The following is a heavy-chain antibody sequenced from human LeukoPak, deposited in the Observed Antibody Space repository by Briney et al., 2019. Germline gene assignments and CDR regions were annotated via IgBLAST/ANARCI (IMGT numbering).Heavy chain of an antibody. D-gene: IGHD3-9*01. CDR2: ISSTSSYI. V-gene: IGHV3-21*01. CDR3: ARDAHLSYDILTGYYPGYCGMGV. Sequence: PGGSLTISCAASGFTFSTNNMNWVRQAPGKGLEWVSSISSTSSYIYYADSVKGRFTISRDNAKNSVYLQMNSLRAEDTAVFYCARDAHLSYDILTGYYPGYCGMGVWGQRSTLTVSS. J-gene: IGHJ6*02. CDR1: GFTFSTNN.